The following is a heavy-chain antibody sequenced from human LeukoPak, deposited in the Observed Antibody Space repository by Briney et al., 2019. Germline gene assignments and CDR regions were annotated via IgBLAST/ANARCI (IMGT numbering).Heavy chain of an antibody. Sequence: GGSLRLSCAASGFTFSTYVMNWVRQAPGKGLEWVSTISDSGGSTYYADSVKGRFTISRDNSKSTQYLQMNSLRAEDTAVYYCGRYYVMDVWGQGTSVTVSS. CDR2: ISDSGGST. V-gene: IGHV3-23*01. CDR3: GRYYVMDV. J-gene: IGHJ6*02. CDR1: GFTFSTYV.